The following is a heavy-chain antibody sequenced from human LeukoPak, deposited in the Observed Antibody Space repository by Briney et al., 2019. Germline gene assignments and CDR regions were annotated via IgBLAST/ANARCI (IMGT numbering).Heavy chain of an antibody. CDR3: ARAADYGDYYFDY. Sequence: ASVKVSCKASGYTFTSYAMNWVRQAPGQGLEWMGWVSTNTGNPTYAQGLTGRFVFSLDTSVSTAYLQINSLKAEDTAVYYCARAADYGDYYFDYWGQGTLVTVSS. CDR2: VSTNTGNP. CDR1: GYTFTSYA. V-gene: IGHV7-4-1*02. J-gene: IGHJ4*02. D-gene: IGHD4-17*01.